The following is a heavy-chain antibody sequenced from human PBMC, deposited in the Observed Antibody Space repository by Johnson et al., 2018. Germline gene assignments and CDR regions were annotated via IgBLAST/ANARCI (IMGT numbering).Heavy chain of an antibody. CDR3: ARDRGECSGGSCWGYFQH. Sequence: QVQLVQSGGGVVQPGRSLRLSCAASGFTFSSHGMHWVRQAPGKGLEWVAVIWSDGSKKYYADSVKGRFTVSRDNSKNTLYLQMNSLRAEDTAIYICARDRGECSGGSCWGYFQHWGQGTLVTVSS. J-gene: IGHJ1*01. CDR1: GFTFSSHG. D-gene: IGHD2-15*01. V-gene: IGHV3-33*01. CDR2: IWSDGSKK.